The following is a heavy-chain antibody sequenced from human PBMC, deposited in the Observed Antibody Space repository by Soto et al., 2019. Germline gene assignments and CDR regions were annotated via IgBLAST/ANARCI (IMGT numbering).Heavy chain of an antibody. D-gene: IGHD3-3*01. J-gene: IGHJ5*02. V-gene: IGHV1-2*02. CDR2: INPNSGGT. Sequence: ASVKVSCKASGYTFTGYYMHWVRQAPGQGLEWMGWINPNSGGTNYAQKFQGRVTMTRDTSISTAYMELSRLRSDDTAAYYCARGVTIFGVVINDWFDPWGQGTLVTVSS. CDR1: GYTFTGYY. CDR3: ARGVTIFGVVINDWFDP.